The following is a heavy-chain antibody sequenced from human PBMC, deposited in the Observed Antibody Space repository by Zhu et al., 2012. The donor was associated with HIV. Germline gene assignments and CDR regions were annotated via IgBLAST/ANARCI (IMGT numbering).Heavy chain of an antibody. CDR2: IYHSGST. J-gene: IGHJ3*02. CDR1: GYSISSGYY. D-gene: IGHD2-15*01. V-gene: IGHV4-38-2*01. CDR3: ALVVDDAFDI. Sequence: QVQLQESGPGLVKPSETLSLTCAVSGYSISSGYYWGWIRQPPGKGLEWIGSIYHSGSTYYNPSLKSRVTISVDTSKNQFSLKLSSVTAADTAVYYCALVVDDAFDIWGQGTMVTVSS.